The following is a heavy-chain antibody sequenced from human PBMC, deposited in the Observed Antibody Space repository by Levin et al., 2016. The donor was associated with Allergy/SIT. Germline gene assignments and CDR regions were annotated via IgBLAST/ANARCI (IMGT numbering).Heavy chain of an antibody. Sequence: SETLSLTCTVSGGSISSGGYYWSWIRQHPGKGLEWIGYIYYSGSTYYNPSLKSRVTISVDTSKNQFSLKLSSVTAADTAVYYCARDPTAYWYSSSWRDWYFDLWGRGTLVTVSS. CDR1: GGSISSGGYY. CDR2: IYYSGST. CDR3: ARDPTAYWYSSSWRDWYFDL. D-gene: IGHD6-13*01. J-gene: IGHJ2*01. V-gene: IGHV4-31*03.